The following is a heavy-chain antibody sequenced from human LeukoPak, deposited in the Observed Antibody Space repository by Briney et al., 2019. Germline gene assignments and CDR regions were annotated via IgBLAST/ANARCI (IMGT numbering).Heavy chain of an antibody. V-gene: IGHV3-48*03. CDR2: ISGSGNTI. D-gene: IGHD1-26*01. J-gene: IGHJ4*02. CDR1: GFTFSNYE. CDR3: AKGGSGSYSIDY. Sequence: GSLRLSCAASGFTFSNYEMNWVRQAPGKGLEWVSYISGSGNTIHYADSVKGRFTISRDNSKNTLYLQMNSLRAEDTAVYYCAKGGSGSYSIDYWGQGTLVTVSS.